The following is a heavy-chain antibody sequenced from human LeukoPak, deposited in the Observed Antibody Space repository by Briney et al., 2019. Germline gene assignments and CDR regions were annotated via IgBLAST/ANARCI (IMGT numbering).Heavy chain of an antibody. CDR2: TNVVVVSK. CDR3: AKDSHYTGSCGVCGSVDF. Sequence: PGGSLRLSCAASGFTFKIYSMCWVRQAPGKGLEWVSITNVVVVSKYYADSVRGRFTISRDNSKNTLYLHMNRLRDEDTAVYISAKDSHYTGSCGVCGSVDFWGKGTTVTVSS. CDR1: GFTFKIYS. J-gene: IGHJ6*04. V-gene: IGHV3-23*01. D-gene: IGHD2-8*02.